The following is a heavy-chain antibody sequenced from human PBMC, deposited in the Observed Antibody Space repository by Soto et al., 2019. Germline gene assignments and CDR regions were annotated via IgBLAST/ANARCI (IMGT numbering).Heavy chain of an antibody. CDR3: ARGLAAEGA. CDR1: GYTFTHYA. D-gene: IGHD6-25*01. Sequence: QVQLVQSGAEVKKPGASVKVSCTASGYTFTHYAIHWVRHAPGQRLEWMGFINAGSGNTKYSQTFQGILTFTKDTSASTAYMDLSSLRYEDTAIYYCARGLAAEGAWGQGTLVTVSS. V-gene: IGHV1-3*01. J-gene: IGHJ5*02. CDR2: INAGSGNT.